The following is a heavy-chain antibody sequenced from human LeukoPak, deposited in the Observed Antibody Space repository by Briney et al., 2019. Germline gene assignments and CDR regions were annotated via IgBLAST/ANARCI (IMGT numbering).Heavy chain of an antibody. V-gene: IGHV4-61*02. CDR3: ARSYYYDSSGYGR. CDR2: IYTSGST. Sequence: SQTLSLTCTVSGGSISSGSYYWGWVRQPAGRGLEWIGSIYTSGSTNYNPSLKSRVTISVDTSKNQFSLKLSSVTAADTAVYYCARSYYYDSSGYGRWGQGTLVTVSS. D-gene: IGHD3-22*01. J-gene: IGHJ4*02. CDR1: GGSISSGSYY.